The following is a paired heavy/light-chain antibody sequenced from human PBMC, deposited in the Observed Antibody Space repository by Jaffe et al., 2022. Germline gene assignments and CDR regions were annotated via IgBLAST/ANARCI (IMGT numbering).Heavy chain of an antibody. CDR2: IRYDGSNK. CDR3: AKDAIYGDDYGDHSYYYYYYMDV. J-gene: IGHJ6*03. CDR1: GFTFSSYG. V-gene: IGHV3-30*02. Sequence: QVQLVESGGGVVQPGGSLRLSCAASGFTFSSYGMHWVRQAPGKGLEWVAFIRYDGSNKYYADSVKGRFTISRDNSKNTLYLQMNSLRAEDTAVYYCAKDAIYGDDYGDHSYYYYYYMDVWGKGTTVTVSS. D-gene: IGHD4-17*01.
Light chain of an antibody. CDR1: QSISSW. CDR2: KAS. J-gene: IGKJ1*01. Sequence: DIQMTQSPSTLSASVGDRVTITCRASQSISSWLAWYQQKPGKAPKLLIYKASSLESGVPSRFSGSGSGTEFTLTISSLQPDDFATYYCQQYNSYSPRPFGQGTKVEIK. V-gene: IGKV1-5*03. CDR3: QQYNSYSPRP.